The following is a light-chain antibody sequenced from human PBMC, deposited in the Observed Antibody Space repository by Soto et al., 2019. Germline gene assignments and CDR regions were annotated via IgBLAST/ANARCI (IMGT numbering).Light chain of an antibody. CDR2: NVS. CDR3: MQGTHWPIT. Sequence: DVVMTQSPLSLPVTPGQPASISFRSNQSLVPNDRIAYLSWFQQRPGRSPRRLIYNVSNRDSGVPARFSGSGSGTDVALKISRVEAEDVGVYYCMQGTHWPITFGQGTRREIK. V-gene: IGKV2-30*02. J-gene: IGKJ5*01. CDR1: QSLVPNDRIAY.